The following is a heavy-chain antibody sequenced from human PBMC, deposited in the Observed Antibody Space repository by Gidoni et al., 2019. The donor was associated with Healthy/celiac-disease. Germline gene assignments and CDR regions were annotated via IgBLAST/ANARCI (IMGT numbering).Heavy chain of an antibody. CDR3: ARDGYCSGGSCPGWFDP. CDR1: GFTFSSYA. Sequence: QVQLVESGGGVVQPGRSLRLSCAASGFTFSSYAMHWVRQAQGKGLEWVAVISYDGSTKYYADSVKGRFTISRDNSKNTLYLQMNSLRAEDTAVYYCARDGYCSGGSCPGWFDPWGQGTLVTVSS. V-gene: IGHV3-30*04. CDR2: ISYDGSTK. J-gene: IGHJ5*02. D-gene: IGHD2-15*01.